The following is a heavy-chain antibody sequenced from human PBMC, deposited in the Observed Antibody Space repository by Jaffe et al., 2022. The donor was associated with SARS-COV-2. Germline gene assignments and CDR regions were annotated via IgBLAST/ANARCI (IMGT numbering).Heavy chain of an antibody. Sequence: EVQLLESGGGLVQPGGSLRLSCAASGFTFSSYAMSWVRQAPGKGLEWVSAISGSGGSTYYADSVKGRFTISRDNSKNTLYLQMNSLRAEDTAVYYCAKSEGGSHSSSWSTLDYYYYGMDVWGQGTTVTVSS. J-gene: IGHJ6*02. D-gene: IGHD6-13*01. V-gene: IGHV3-23*01. CDR3: AKSEGGSHSSSWSTLDYYYYGMDV. CDR1: GFTFSSYA. CDR2: ISGSGGST.